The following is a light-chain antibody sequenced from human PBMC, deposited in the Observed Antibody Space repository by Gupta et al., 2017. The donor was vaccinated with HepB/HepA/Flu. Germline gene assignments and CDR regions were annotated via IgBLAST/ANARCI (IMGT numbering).Light chain of an antibody. Sequence: SALTQPASVSGSPGQTITISCTGTGRDVGGNNLVSWYQQHPGIAPKLIIYEVSRRPSGVSHRFSGSKSGSTASLTISGLQAEDEAIYYCSSYANGSTYVIFGGGTKLTFL. CDR3: SSYANGSTYVI. CDR2: EVS. CDR1: GRDVGGNNL. V-gene: IGLV2-23*02. J-gene: IGLJ2*01.